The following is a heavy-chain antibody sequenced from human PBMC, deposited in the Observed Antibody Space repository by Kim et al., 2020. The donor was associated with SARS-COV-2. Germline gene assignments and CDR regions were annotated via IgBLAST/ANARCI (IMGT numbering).Heavy chain of an antibody. D-gene: IGHD2-15*01. V-gene: IGHV3-11*06. CDR3: ASLAAGYYYYGMDV. Sequence: ADSLKGRVTISRDNAKNSLYLQMNSLRAEDTAVYYCASLAAGYYYYGMDVWGQGPTVTVSS. J-gene: IGHJ6*02.